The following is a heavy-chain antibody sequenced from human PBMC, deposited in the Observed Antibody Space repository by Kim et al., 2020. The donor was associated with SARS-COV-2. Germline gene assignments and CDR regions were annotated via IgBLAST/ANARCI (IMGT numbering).Heavy chain of an antibody. J-gene: IGHJ4*02. V-gene: IGHV4-31*02. D-gene: IGHD3-22*01. CDR3: ARTRITMIVVVTHFDY. Sequence: SLKSRVSISVDPAKNQFALKLSSVTAADTAVYYCARTRITMIVVVTHFDYWGQGTLVTVSS.